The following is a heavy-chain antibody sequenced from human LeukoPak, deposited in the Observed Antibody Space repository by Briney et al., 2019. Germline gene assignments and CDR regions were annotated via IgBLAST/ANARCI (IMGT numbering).Heavy chain of an antibody. J-gene: IGHJ3*02. Sequence: SETLSLTCTVSGGSISSYYWSWIRQPPGKGLEWIGYIYYSGSTNYNPSLKSRVTISVDTSKNQFSLKLSSVTAADTAVYYCARAPYDFWSGYSDAFDIWGQGTMVTVSS. CDR2: IYYSGST. V-gene: IGHV4-59*01. D-gene: IGHD3-3*01. CDR1: GGSISSYY. CDR3: ARAPYDFWSGYSDAFDI.